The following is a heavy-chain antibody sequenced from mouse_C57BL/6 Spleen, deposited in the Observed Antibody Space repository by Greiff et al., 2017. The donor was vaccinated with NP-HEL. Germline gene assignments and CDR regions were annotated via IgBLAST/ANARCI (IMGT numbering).Heavy chain of an antibody. CDR1: GFTFSSYT. CDR3: ASYSNYFSMDY. D-gene: IGHD2-5*01. V-gene: IGHV5-9*01. CDR2: ISGGGGNT. Sequence: EVMLVESGGGLVKPGGSLKLSCAASGFTFSSYTMSWVRQTPEKRLEWVATISGGGGNTYYPDSVKGRFTISSDNAKNTLYLQMSSLGSEDTALYYCASYSNYFSMDYWGRGTSVTVSS. J-gene: IGHJ4*01.